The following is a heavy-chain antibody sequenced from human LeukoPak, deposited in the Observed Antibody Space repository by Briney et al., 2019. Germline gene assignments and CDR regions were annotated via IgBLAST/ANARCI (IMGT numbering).Heavy chain of an antibody. Sequence: GESLKISCKGSGYSFTSFWIGWVRQMPGKGLEWMGIIYPGDSDTRYSPSFQGQVTISADKSISTAYLQWSSLKASDTAMYYCARQGVVVAATGYMDVWGKGTTVTVSS. D-gene: IGHD2-15*01. J-gene: IGHJ6*03. V-gene: IGHV5-51*01. CDR2: IYPGDSDT. CDR1: GYSFTSFW. CDR3: ARQGVVVAATGYMDV.